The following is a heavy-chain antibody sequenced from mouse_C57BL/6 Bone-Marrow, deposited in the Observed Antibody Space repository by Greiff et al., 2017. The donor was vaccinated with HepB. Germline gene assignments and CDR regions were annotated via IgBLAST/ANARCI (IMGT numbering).Heavy chain of an antibody. V-gene: IGHV1-80*01. J-gene: IGHJ2*01. D-gene: IGHD2-4*01. CDR3: ARWGLPDFDY. Sequence: QVQLQQSGAELVKPGASVKISCKASGYAFSGYWMNWVKQRPGKGLEWIGQIYPGDGDTNYNGKFKGKATLTADKSSSTAYMQLSRLTSEDSAVYFCARWGLPDFDYWGQGTTLTVSA. CDR1: GYAFSGYW. CDR2: IYPGDGDT.